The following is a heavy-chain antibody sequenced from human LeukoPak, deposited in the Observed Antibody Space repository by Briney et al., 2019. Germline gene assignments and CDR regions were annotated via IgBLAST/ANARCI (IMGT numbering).Heavy chain of an antibody. J-gene: IGHJ5*02. CDR1: GYTFTSYA. CDR3: VSGVKCSGGSCYSGDWFDP. Sequence: ASVKVSCKASGYTFTSYAMHWVRQAPGQRLEWMGWINAGNGNTKYSQKFQGRVTITRDTSASTAYMELSSLRSEDTAVYYCVSGVKCSGGSCYSGDWFDPWGQGTLVTVSS. CDR2: INAGNGNT. D-gene: IGHD2-15*01. V-gene: IGHV1-3*01.